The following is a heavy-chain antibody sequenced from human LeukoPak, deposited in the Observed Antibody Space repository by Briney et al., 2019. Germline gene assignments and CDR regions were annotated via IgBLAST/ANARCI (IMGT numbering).Heavy chain of an antibody. CDR3: ADSYYDTLNGLDY. CDR2: IHHSGLT. V-gene: IGHV4-31*03. J-gene: IGHJ4*02. Sequence: SETLSLTCTVSGVSISSGPYYWTWVRQYPGGGLEYIGYIHHSGLTYYNPSLKSRLTISMDTSESQFSLQLRSVTAADTAVFFCADSYYDTLNGLDYWGQGTRVTVSS. CDR1: GVSISSGPYY. D-gene: IGHD3-9*01.